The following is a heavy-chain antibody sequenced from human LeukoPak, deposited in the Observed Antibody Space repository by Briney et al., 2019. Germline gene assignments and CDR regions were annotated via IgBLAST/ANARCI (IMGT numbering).Heavy chain of an antibody. J-gene: IGHJ4*02. CDR1: GGSITSSSHF. D-gene: IGHD6-13*01. CDR2: IHYTGST. V-gene: IGHV4-39*01. Sequence: PSETLSLTCTVSGGSITSSSHFWAWIRQPPGKGLEWIASIHYTGSTFYSPSLQSRVTISVDTSKNQFSLNLRSVTATDTAVYYCAREAASAGDYWGQGTLVTASS. CDR3: AREAASAGDY.